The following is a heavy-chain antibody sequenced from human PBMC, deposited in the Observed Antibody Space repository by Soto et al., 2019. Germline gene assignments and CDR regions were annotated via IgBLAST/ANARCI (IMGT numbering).Heavy chain of an antibody. CDR2: IIPIFGTA. CDR3: ARYYDFWSGPPTYYYYGMDV. Sequence: SVKVSCKASGGTFSSYAISCVRHAPGQGLEWMGGIIPIFGTANYAQKFQGRVTITADESTSTAYMELSSLRSEDTAVYYCARYYDFWSGPPTYYYYGMDVWGQGTTVTVSS. J-gene: IGHJ6*02. V-gene: IGHV1-69*13. D-gene: IGHD3-3*01. CDR1: GGTFSSYA.